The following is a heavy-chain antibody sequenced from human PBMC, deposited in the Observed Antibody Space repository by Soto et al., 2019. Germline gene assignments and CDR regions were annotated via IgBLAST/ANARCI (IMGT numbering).Heavy chain of an antibody. V-gene: IGHV1-69*08. D-gene: IGHD6-6*01. CDR3: ARDPPIAAHLFDP. CDR2: IIPILGIA. Sequence: QVQLVQSGAEVKKPGSSVKVSCKASGGTFSSYTISWVRQAPGQGLEWMGRIIPILGIANYAQKFQGRVTITADKYTSTAYMELSSLRSEDTAVYYCARDPPIAAHLFDPWGQGTLVTVSS. J-gene: IGHJ5*02. CDR1: GGTFSSYT.